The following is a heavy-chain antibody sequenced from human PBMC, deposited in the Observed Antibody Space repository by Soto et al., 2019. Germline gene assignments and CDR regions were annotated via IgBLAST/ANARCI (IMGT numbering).Heavy chain of an antibody. CDR1: GFSLSTSGMC. J-gene: IGHJ4*02. CDR3: ARVLTGTTPDYFDY. V-gene: IGHV2-70*01. CDR2: IDWDDDK. D-gene: IGHD1-20*01. Sequence: SGPTLVNPTQTLTLTCTFSGFSLSTSGMCVSWIRQPPGKALEWLALIDWDDDKYYSTSLKTRLTIPKDTSKNQVVLTMTNMDPVDTATYYCARVLTGTTPDYFDYWGQGTLVTVSS.